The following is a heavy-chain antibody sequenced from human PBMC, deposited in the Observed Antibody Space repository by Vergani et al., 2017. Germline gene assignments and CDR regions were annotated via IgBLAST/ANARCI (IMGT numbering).Heavy chain of an antibody. CDR2: ISSSGSTI. Sequence: QVQLVESGGGLVKPGGSLRLSCAASGFTFSDYYMSWIRQAPGKGLEWVSYISSSGSTIYYADSVKGRFTISRDNAKNSLYLQMNSLRAEDTAVYYCAREEGEGAGGYRCGGDCYLYYWGQGTLVTVSS. J-gene: IGHJ4*02. V-gene: IGHV3-11*01. CDR1: GFTFSDYY. CDR3: AREEGEGAGGYRCGGDCYLYY. D-gene: IGHD2-21*01.